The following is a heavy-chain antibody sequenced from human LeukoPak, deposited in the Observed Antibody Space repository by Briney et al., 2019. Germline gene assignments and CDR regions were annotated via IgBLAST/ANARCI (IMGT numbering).Heavy chain of an antibody. CDR2: IRRKTDGGTT. D-gene: IGHD3-16*01. J-gene: IGHJ4*02. Sequence: GGSLRLSCAASGFTFSNAWMSWVRQAPGKGPEWVGRIRRKTDGGTTDYAAPVKGRFTISRDDSKNALYLQMNRLKAEDTAMYYCTTGGGTYDYWGQGTLVTVSS. V-gene: IGHV3-15*01. CDR3: TTGGGTYDY. CDR1: GFTFSNAW.